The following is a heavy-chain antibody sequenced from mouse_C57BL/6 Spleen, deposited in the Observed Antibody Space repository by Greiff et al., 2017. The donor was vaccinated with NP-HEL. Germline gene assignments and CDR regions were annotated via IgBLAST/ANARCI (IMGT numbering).Heavy chain of an antibody. D-gene: IGHD2-1*01. CDR1: GYTFTSYW. CDR3: ASGKAMDY. J-gene: IGHJ4*01. Sequence: QVQLQQPGAELVMPGASVKLSCKASGYTFTSYWMHWVKQRPGQGLEWIGEIDPSDSYTNYYQKFKGKSTLTVDKSSSTAYMQLSSLTSEDSAVYYCASGKAMDYWGQGTSVTVSS. CDR2: IDPSDSYT. V-gene: IGHV1-69*01.